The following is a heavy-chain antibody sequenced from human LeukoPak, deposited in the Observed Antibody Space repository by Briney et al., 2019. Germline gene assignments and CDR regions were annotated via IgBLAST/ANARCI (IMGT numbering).Heavy chain of an antibody. D-gene: IGHD3-9*01. CDR2: INXYSGGT. J-gene: IGHJ3*02. V-gene: IGHV1-2*02. Sequence: QXPXXGLXWMGWINXYSGGTNYAQKFQGRVTMTRDTSISTAYMELSRLRSDDTAVYYCASYDILTGYYVAGDAFDIWGQGTMVTVSS. CDR3: ASYDILTGYYVAGDAFDI.